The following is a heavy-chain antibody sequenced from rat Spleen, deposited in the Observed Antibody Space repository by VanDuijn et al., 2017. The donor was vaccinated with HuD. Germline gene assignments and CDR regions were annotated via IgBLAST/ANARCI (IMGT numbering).Heavy chain of an antibody. D-gene: IGHD1-10*01. CDR2: ISYDGIST. CDR3: TTVGIYNNYFDY. Sequence: EVQLVESDGGLVQPGRSLKLSCAASGFTFSDYYMAWVRQAPTKGLEWVATISYDGISTYYRDSVRGRFTISSDNAKTTLYLQMDSLRSEDTATYYCTTVGIYNNYFDYWGQGVMVTVSS. J-gene: IGHJ2*01. CDR1: GFTFSDYY. V-gene: IGHV5-20*01.